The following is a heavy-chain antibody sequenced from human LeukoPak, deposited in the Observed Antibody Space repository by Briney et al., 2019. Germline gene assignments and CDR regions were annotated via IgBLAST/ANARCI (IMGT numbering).Heavy chain of an antibody. CDR1: GFTFSTYG. CDR3: ARRAGAYSHPYDY. D-gene: IGHD4/OR15-4a*01. Sequence: PGGSLRLSCVASGFTFSTYGMHWVRQAPGKGLEWVAKIGSDDSNKHYADSVKGRFTISRDNSKNTLYLQMNSLRAEDTAVYYCARRAGAYSHPYDYWGQGTLVTVSS. J-gene: IGHJ4*02. V-gene: IGHV3-33*01. CDR2: IGSDDSNK.